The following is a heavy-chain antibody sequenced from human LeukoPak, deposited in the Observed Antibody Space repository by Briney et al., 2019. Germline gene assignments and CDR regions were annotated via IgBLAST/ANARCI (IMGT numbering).Heavy chain of an antibody. J-gene: IGHJ3*02. V-gene: IGHV3-23*01. CDR1: GITFSRYA. CDR2: ISENGLDT. CDR3: ARGGKYYYDSSGYLHDAFDI. D-gene: IGHD3-22*01. Sequence: HSGGSLRLSCAASGITFSRYAMSWVRQAPGKGLEWVSAISENGLDTYYADSVKGRFTISRDNSKNTLYLQMNSLRAEDTAVYYCARGGKYYYDSSGYLHDAFDIWGQGTMVTVSS.